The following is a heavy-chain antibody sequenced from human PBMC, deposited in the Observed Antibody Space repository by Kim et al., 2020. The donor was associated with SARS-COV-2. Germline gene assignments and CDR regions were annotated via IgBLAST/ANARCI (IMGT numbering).Heavy chain of an antibody. CDR1: GYTFTGYY. CDR2: INPNSGGT. J-gene: IGHJ6*02. Sequence: ASVKVSCKASGYTFTGYYMHWVRQAPGQGLEWMGRINPNSGGTNYAQKFQGRVTMTRDTSISTAYMELSRLRSDDTAVYYCARDPGIAARPSTNHYYGMDVWGQGTTVTVSS. V-gene: IGHV1-2*06. CDR3: ARDPGIAARPSTNHYYGMDV. D-gene: IGHD6-6*01.